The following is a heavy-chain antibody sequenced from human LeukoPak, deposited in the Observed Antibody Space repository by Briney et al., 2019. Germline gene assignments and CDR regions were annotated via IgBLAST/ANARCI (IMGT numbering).Heavy chain of an antibody. CDR1: GGSVSNYY. CDR3: ARERDGYNPFDY. V-gene: IGHV4-59*02. D-gene: IGHD5-24*01. J-gene: IGHJ4*02. Sequence: SETLSLTCTVSGGSVSNYYWSWIRQPPGKGLGWIGYIHYSRSTNYNPSLKSRVTISVDTSKNQFSLKLSSVTAADTAVYYCARERDGYNPFDYWGQGTLVTVSS. CDR2: IHYSRST.